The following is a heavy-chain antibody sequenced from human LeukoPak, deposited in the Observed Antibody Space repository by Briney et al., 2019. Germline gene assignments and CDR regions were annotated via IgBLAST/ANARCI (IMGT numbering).Heavy chain of an antibody. Sequence: GGSLRLSCAASGFTFSNYWMSWVRQAPGKGLEWVANIKQDGSEKYYVDSVKGRCTISRDNAKNSVFLQMNSLRADDTAIYYCARSGSSWYYYYYYMDVWGKGTTVT. V-gene: IGHV3-7*01. J-gene: IGHJ6*03. CDR1: GFTFSNYW. D-gene: IGHD6-13*01. CDR2: IKQDGSEK. CDR3: ARSGSSWYYYYYYMDV.